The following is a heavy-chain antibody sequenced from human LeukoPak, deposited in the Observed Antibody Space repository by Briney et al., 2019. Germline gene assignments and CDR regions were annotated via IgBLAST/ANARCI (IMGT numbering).Heavy chain of an antibody. D-gene: IGHD3-9*01. CDR2: INPNSGGT. CDR1: GYTFTGYY. Sequence: ASVKVSRKAFGYTFTGYYMHWVRQAPGQGLEWMGWINPNSGGTNYAQKFQGRVTMTRDTSISTAYMELSRLRSDDTAVYYCARAGDVLRYFDWLYYWGQGTLVTVSS. CDR3: ARAGDVLRYFDWLYY. V-gene: IGHV1-2*02. J-gene: IGHJ4*02.